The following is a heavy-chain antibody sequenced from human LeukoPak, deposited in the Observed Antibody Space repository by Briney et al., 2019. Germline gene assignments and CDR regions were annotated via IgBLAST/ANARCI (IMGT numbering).Heavy chain of an antibody. CDR3: ARRTKDPRYNYYYGSGYFDY. CDR1: GGSFSGYY. D-gene: IGHD3-10*01. V-gene: IGHV4-34*01. J-gene: IGHJ4*02. CDR2: INHSGST. Sequence: SETLSLTCAVYGGSFSGYYWSWLRQPPGKGLEWIGEINHSGSTNYNPSLKSRVTISVDTSKNQFSLKLSSVTAADTAVYYCARRTKDPRYNYYYGSGYFDYWGQGTLVTVSS.